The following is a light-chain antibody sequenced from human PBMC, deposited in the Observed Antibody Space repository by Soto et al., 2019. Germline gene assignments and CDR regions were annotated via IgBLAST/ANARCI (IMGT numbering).Light chain of an antibody. Sequence: QSVLTQPRSLSGSPVQSVTVACIGTSSDVGDYNSVSWYQQHPGKAPKLMIYDVSKRPSGVPDRFSGSKPGNTASLTISGLQAEDEADYYCCSYVGGYSYVFGIGTKVTVL. J-gene: IGLJ1*01. V-gene: IGLV2-11*01. CDR2: DVS. CDR3: CSYVGGYSYV. CDR1: SSDVGDYNS.